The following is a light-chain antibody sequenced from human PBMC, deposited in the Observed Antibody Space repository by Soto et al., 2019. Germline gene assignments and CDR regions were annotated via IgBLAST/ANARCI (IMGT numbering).Light chain of an antibody. V-gene: IGLV2-8*01. J-gene: IGLJ3*02. CDR1: GSDIGAYNF. CDR3: YSYAGRNIWV. CDR2: GGT. Sequence: QSVLAQPPSASGSPGQSVTISCTGSGSDIGAYNFVSWYQQHPGKAPKLMIFGGTERPSGVPDRFSGSKSGNTASLTVSGLQADDEAVYYCYSYAGRNIWVFGGGTKLTVL.